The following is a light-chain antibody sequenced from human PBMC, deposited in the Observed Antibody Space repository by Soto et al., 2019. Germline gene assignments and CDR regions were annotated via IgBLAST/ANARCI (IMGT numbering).Light chain of an antibody. CDR1: QSVSSY. CDR3: QKRSNWPIT. Sequence: EIVLTQSPSTLSFSPGERATLSCRASQSVSSYLAWYQQKPGQAPRLLIYDTSNRATGIPARFSGSGSGTDFTLTISSLEPEDFAVYYCQKRSNWPITFGQGTRLEIK. V-gene: IGKV3-11*01. J-gene: IGKJ5*01. CDR2: DTS.